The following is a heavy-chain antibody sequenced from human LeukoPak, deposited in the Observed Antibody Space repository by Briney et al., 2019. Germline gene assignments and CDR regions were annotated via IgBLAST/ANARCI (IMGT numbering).Heavy chain of an antibody. D-gene: IGHD2-2*01. J-gene: IGHJ4*02. CDR1: GYTFTSYA. Sequence: GASVKVSCKASGYTFTSYAMHWVRQAPGQRLEWMGWINAGNGNTKYSQKFQGRVTITRDTSASTAYMELSSLRSEVTAVYYCARADIVVVPAPGDYWGQGTLVTVSS. CDR2: INAGNGNT. CDR3: ARADIVVVPAPGDY. V-gene: IGHV1-3*01.